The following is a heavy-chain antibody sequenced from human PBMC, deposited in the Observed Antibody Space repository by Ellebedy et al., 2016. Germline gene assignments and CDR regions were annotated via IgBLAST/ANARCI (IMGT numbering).Heavy chain of an antibody. Sequence: GESLKISXAASGFTFSSYAMSWVRQAPGKGLEWVSTISPGSDITRLADSVKGRFTISRDSSKNSVYLRMNNLRVEDTAVYYCRQGHYADLWGQGTLVTVSS. J-gene: IGHJ4*02. V-gene: IGHV3-23*01. CDR1: GFTFSSYA. D-gene: IGHD4-17*01. CDR3: RQGHYADL. CDR2: ISPGSDIT.